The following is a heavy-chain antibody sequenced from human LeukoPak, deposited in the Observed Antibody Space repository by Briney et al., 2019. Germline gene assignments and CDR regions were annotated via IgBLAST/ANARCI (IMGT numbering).Heavy chain of an antibody. CDR2: IYYSGST. Sequence: SETLSLTCTVSGGSISSYYWSWILQPPGKGLEWIGYIYYSGSTNYNPSLKSRVTISVDTSKNQFSLKLSSVTAADTAVYYCASSRATWNYYYYGMDVWGQGTTVTVSS. J-gene: IGHJ6*02. D-gene: IGHD1-26*01. V-gene: IGHV4-59*01. CDR3: ASSRATWNYYYYGMDV. CDR1: GGSISSYY.